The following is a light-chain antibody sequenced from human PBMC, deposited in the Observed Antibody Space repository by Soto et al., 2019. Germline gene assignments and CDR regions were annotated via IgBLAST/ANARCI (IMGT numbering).Light chain of an antibody. CDR1: SSNIGAGYD. CDR3: QSYDSSLSGRV. Sequence: QSVLKQPPSVSGAPGQRVTISCTGRSSNIGAGYDVHWYQQLPGTAPKLLIYGNSNRPSGVPDRFSGSKSGTSASLAITGLQAEDEADYYCQSYDSSLSGRVFGTGTQLTVL. CDR2: GNS. J-gene: IGLJ1*01. V-gene: IGLV1-40*01.